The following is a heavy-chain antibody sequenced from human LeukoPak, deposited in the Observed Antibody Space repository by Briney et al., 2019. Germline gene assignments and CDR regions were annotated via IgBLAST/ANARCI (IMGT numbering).Heavy chain of an antibody. J-gene: IGHJ6*02. CDR1: GYTFTSYA. V-gene: IGHV7-4-1*02. CDR2: INTNTGNP. Sequence: GASVKVSCKASGYTFTSYAMNWVRQAPGQGLEWMGWINTNTGNPTYAQGFTGRFVFSLDTSVSTAYLQISSLKAEDTAVYYCARADISSGYLLYYYYGMDVWGQGTTVTVSS. D-gene: IGHD3-22*01. CDR3: ARADISSGYLLYYYYGMDV.